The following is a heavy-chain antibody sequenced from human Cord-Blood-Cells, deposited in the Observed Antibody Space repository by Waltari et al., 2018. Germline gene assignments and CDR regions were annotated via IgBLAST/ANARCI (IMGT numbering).Heavy chain of an antibody. CDR2: IYYSGST. V-gene: IGHV4-30-4*01. CDR3: AARTSIAARPNDY. D-gene: IGHD6-6*01. CDR1: GGLISSGDSY. J-gene: IGHJ4*02. Sequence: QVQLQESGPGLVQPSQTLSLTCTVSGGLISSGDSYLSWPRQPPGKGLEWIRYIYYSGSTYYNPSLKSRITISVDTAKNQFSLKLSSGTAADTAVYYCAARTSIAARPNDYGGQGTLVTVSS.